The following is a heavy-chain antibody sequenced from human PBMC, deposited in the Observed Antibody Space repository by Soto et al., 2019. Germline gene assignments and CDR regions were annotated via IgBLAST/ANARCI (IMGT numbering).Heavy chain of an antibody. Sequence: ASVKVSCKASGYTFTTYALHWVRQAPGQRLEWMGWISAYNGNTNYAQKLQGRVTMTTDTSTSTAYMELRSLRSDDTAVYYCARGEEQWLVGFDYWGQGTLVTVSS. V-gene: IGHV1-18*01. CDR1: GYTFTTYA. J-gene: IGHJ4*02. D-gene: IGHD6-19*01. CDR3: ARGEEQWLVGFDY. CDR2: ISAYNGNT.